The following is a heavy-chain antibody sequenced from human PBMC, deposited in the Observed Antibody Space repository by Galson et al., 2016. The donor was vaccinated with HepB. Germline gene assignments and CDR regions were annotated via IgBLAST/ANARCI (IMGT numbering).Heavy chain of an antibody. V-gene: IGHV3-21*01. CDR1: GFTVSDYT. CDR2: ISSDINYV. CDR3: ARRGDIVNYYGMDV. Sequence: SLRLSCAASGFTVSDYTMNWVRQAPGKGLEWVSSISSDINYVYYGDSVRGRFTISRDNAKNSVFLQMNRLSAEDTAVYYCARRGDIVNYYGMDVWGQGTTVTVSS. D-gene: IGHD2-15*01. J-gene: IGHJ6*02.